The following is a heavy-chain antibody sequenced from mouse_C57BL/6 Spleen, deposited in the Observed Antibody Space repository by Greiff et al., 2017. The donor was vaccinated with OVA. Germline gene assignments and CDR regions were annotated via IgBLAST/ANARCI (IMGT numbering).Heavy chain of an antibody. CDR1: GYAFSSSW. CDR3: KREGGTTYFDY. J-gene: IGHJ2*01. V-gene: IGHV1-82*01. Sequence: QVQLQQSGPELVKPGASVKISCTASGYAFSSSWMNWVKQRPGKGLEWFGRIYPGDGDTNYNGKFTGKATLTADKSTSTDYMQLSSVASETSEVYICKREGGTTYFDYWGQGTTLTVSS. CDR2: IYPGDGDT. D-gene: IGHD1-1*01.